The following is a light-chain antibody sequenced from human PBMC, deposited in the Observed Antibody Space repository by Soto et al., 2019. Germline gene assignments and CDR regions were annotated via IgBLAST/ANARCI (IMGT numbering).Light chain of an antibody. CDR1: SSTIGSNY. J-gene: IGLJ3*02. CDR3: ASFDDSLSGWV. V-gene: IGLV1-47*01. CDR2: KNH. Sequence: QSVLTQPPSASGNPGQRVPISCFGSSSTIGSNYVYWYQQLPGTAPKLLIYKNHQRPSGVPDRFSSSKSGTSASLDISVLRSEDEAHYYCASFDDSLSGWVFGGGTKLTVL.